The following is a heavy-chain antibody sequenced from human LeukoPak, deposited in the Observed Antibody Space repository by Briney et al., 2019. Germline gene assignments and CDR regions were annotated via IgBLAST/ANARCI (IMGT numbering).Heavy chain of an antibody. V-gene: IGHV3-48*03. CDR1: GFTFSSYE. CDR3: ARGYSALDY. CDR2: ISSSGSTI. J-gene: IGHJ4*02. D-gene: IGHD6-13*01. Sequence: GGSLRLSCAASGFTFSSYEMNWVRQAPGKGLEWISYISSSGSTIYYADSVKGRFTISRDSAKNSLYLQMNSLRDEDTAVYYCARGYSALDYWGQGTLVTVSS.